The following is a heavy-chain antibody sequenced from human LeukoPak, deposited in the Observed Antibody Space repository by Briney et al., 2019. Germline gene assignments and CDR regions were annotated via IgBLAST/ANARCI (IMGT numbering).Heavy chain of an antibody. CDR1: GYTFTSYG. J-gene: IGHJ3*02. V-gene: IGHV1-18*01. D-gene: IGHD4-17*01. Sequence: GASVTVSCKASGYTFTSYGISWVRQAPGQGLEWMGWISAYNGNTNYAQKLQGRVTMTTDTSTSTAYMELSSLRSEDTAVYYCARDYDYGDSDAFDIWGQGTMVTVSS. CDR3: ARDYDYGDSDAFDI. CDR2: ISAYNGNT.